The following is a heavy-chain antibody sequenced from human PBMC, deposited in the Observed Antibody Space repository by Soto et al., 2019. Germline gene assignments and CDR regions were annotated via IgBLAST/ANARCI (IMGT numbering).Heavy chain of an antibody. J-gene: IGHJ6*03. CDR1: GGSFSGYY. CDR2: INHSGST. CDR3: ARGPRITIFGVVPYYYYYMDV. D-gene: IGHD3-3*01. V-gene: IGHV4-34*01. Sequence: SETLSLTCAVYGGSFSGYYWSWIRQPPGKGLEWIGEINHSGSTNYNPSLKSRVTISVDTSKNQFSLKLSSVTAADTAVYYCARGPRITIFGVVPYYYYYMDVWGKGTTVTVSS.